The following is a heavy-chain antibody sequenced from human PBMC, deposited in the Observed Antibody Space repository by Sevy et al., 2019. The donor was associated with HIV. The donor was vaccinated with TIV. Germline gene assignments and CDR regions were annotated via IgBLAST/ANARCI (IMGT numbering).Heavy chain of an antibody. CDR2: ITRDGKTK. Sequence: GGSLRLSCAASGFSFSSSSMNWLRQAPGKGLEWLAYITRDGKTKYYADFVKGRFTISRDNAQNSLFLQLNSLRDDDTAVYYCARGYSGNYYRFDLWGHGTLVTVS. D-gene: IGHD1-26*01. J-gene: IGHJ4*01. CDR3: ARGYSGNYYRFDL. V-gene: IGHV3-48*02. CDR1: GFSFSSSS.